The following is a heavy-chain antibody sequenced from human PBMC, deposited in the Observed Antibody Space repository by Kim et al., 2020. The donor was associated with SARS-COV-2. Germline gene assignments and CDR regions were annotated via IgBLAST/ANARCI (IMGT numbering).Heavy chain of an antibody. CDR2: IDPSDSYT. D-gene: IGHD3-10*01. V-gene: IGHV5-10-1*01. Sequence: GESLKISCKGSGYSFTSYWISWVRQMPGKGLEWMGRIDPSDSYTNYSPSFQGHVTISADKSISTAYLQWSSLKASDTAMYYCARHYRDYYGSGSFDPWGQGTLVTVSS. CDR1: GYSFTSYW. J-gene: IGHJ5*02. CDR3: ARHYRDYYGSGSFDP.